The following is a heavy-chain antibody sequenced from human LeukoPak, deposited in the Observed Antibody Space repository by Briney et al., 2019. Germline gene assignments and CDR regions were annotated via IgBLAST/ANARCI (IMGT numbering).Heavy chain of an antibody. D-gene: IGHD4/OR15-4a*01. V-gene: IGHV3-23*05. CDR2: IETGGAST. Sequence: GGSLRLSCAASGFTFSSYGMSWVRQAPGKGLEWVSAIETGGASTYYADSVKGRFSISRDNSENTLYLQMNSLRAEDTAVYYCARRAGAYSHPYDYWGQGTLVTVSS. J-gene: IGHJ4*02. CDR1: GFTFSSYG. CDR3: ARRAGAYSHPYDY.